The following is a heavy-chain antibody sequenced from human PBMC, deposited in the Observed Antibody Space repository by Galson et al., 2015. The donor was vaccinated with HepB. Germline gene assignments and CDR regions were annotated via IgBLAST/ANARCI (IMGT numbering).Heavy chain of an antibody. CDR2: VSYDGTNK. CDR3: AGDAFYDTSGYYHRGTFDI. CDR1: GFTFSNYA. J-gene: IGHJ3*02. V-gene: IGHV3-30*04. Sequence: SLRLSCAASGFTFSNYAMHWVRQAPGKGLEWVAVVSYDGTNKYYADSVKGRLTISRDNPKNTLSLQMNSLGAEDTAVYYCAGDAFYDTSGYYHRGTFDIWGQGTMVTVSS. D-gene: IGHD3-22*01.